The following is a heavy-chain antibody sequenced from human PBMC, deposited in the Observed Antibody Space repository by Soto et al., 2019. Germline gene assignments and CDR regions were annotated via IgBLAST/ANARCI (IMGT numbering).Heavy chain of an antibody. J-gene: IGHJ4*02. CDR3: ASEPASIAAAGTPVDDY. CDR2: MNPNSGNT. V-gene: IGHV1-8*01. D-gene: IGHD6-13*01. Sequence: ASVKVSCKASGYTFTSYDINWVRQATGQGLEWMGWMNPNSGNTGYAQKFQGRVTMTRNTSISTAYMELSSLRSEDTAVYYCASEPASIAAAGTPVDDYWGQGTLVTVSS. CDR1: GYTFTSYD.